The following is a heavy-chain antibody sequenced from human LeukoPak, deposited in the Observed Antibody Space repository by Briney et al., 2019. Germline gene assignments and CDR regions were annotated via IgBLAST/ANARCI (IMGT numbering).Heavy chain of an antibody. Sequence: GESLKISCKGFGYSFTSYWIGWVRRMPGKGLEWMGIIYPGDSDTRYSPSFQGQVTISADKSISTAYLQWSSLKASDTAMYYCARRLGTVTTQNWFDPWGQGTLVTVSS. D-gene: IGHD4-17*01. CDR2: IYPGDSDT. J-gene: IGHJ5*02. V-gene: IGHV5-51*01. CDR1: GYSFTSYW. CDR3: ARRLGTVTTQNWFDP.